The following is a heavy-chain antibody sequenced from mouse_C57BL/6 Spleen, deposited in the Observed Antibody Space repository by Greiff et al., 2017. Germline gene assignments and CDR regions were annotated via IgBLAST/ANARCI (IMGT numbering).Heavy chain of an antibody. D-gene: IGHD2-4*01. V-gene: IGHV1-61*01. CDR3: ARWENYDAGFAY. CDR1: GYTFTSYW. Sequence: VQLQQPGAELVRPGSSVKLSCKASGYTFTSYWMDWVKQRPGQGLEWIGNIYPSDSETHYNQKFKDKATLTVDKSSSTAYMQLSSLTSEDSAVYYCARWENYDAGFAYWGQGTLVTVSA. J-gene: IGHJ3*01. CDR2: IYPSDSET.